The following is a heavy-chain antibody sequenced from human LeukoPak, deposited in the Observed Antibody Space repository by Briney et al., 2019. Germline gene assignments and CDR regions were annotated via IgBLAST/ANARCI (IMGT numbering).Heavy chain of an antibody. CDR2: ITSTSTFI. J-gene: IGHJ4*02. CDR3: ARDLRAKYFDY. CDR1: GFTFSSHT. Sequence: GGSLRLSCAASGFTFSSHTMTWVRQAPGKGLEWVSSITSTSTFIYYADSVEGRFTISRDNARNSLFLQMNSLRAEDTAVYYCARDLRAKYFDYWGQGILVTVSS. V-gene: IGHV3-21*01.